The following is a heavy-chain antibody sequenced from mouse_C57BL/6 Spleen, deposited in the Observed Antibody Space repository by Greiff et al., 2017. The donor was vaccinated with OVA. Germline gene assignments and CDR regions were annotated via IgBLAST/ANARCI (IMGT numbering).Heavy chain of an antibody. CDR3: ARYDDGSQAD. D-gene: IGHD2-3*01. CDR1: GYTFTSYW. Sequence: VQLQQPGAELVMPGASVKLSCTASGYTFTSYWMHWVKQTPGQGLEWIGEIGPADSYTNYNQNFKGPFTLSVDKSSSTAYMQLSSLTSEDSAVYYWARYDDGSQADWGQGVLVTVS. J-gene: IGHJ3*01. CDR2: IGPADSYT. V-gene: IGHV1-69*01.